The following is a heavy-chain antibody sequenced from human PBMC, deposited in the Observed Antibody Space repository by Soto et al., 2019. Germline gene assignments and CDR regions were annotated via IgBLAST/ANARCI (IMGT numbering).Heavy chain of an antibody. CDR2: ISGSGGST. J-gene: IGHJ2*01. V-gene: IGHV3-23*01. Sequence: PGGSLRLSCAASGFTLSSYAMSWVRQAPGKGLEWVSVISGSGGSTYYADSVKGRFTISRDNSKNTLYLQMNSLRAEDTAVYNCAKEPVGPDWYFDLWGRGTLVTVSS. CDR1: GFTLSSYA. CDR3: AKEPVGPDWYFDL.